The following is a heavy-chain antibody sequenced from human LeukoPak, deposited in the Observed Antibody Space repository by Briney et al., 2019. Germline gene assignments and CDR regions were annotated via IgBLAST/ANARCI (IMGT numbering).Heavy chain of an antibody. Sequence: SETLSLTCAVSGGSISSGGYSWSWIRQPPGQGLEWIGYIYHSGSTYYNPSLKSRVTISVDRSKIQFSLKLSSVTAADTAVYYCARERAMDNAFDFRGQGTMVTVSS. J-gene: IGHJ3*01. CDR3: ARERAMDNAFDF. CDR1: GGSISSGGYS. V-gene: IGHV4-30-2*01. D-gene: IGHD2-2*03. CDR2: IYHSGST.